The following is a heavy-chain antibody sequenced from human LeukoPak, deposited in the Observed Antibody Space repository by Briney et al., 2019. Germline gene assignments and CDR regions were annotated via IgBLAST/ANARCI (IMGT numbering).Heavy chain of an antibody. CDR2: INPNSGGT. CDR1: GYTFTGYY. V-gene: IGHV1-2*02. D-gene: IGHD3-3*01. CDR3: ARDPYDFWSGYDYYFDY. J-gene: IGHJ4*02. Sequence: ASVKVSCKASGYTFTGYYMHWVRQAPGQGLESMGWINPNSGGTNYAQKFQGRVTMTRDTSISTAYMELSRLRSDDTAVYYCARDPYDFWSGYDYYFDYWGQGTLVTVSS.